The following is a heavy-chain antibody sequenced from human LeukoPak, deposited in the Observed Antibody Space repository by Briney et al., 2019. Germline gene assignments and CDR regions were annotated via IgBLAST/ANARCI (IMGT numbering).Heavy chain of an antibody. V-gene: IGHV4-34*01. Sequence: SETLSLTCAVYGGSFSGYYWSWIRQPPGKGLEWIGEINHSGSTNYNPSLKSRVTISVDTSKNQFSLKLSSVTAADTAVYYCARGFTLIYSSGWHRATQFDNWGQGTLVTVSS. CDR1: GGSFSGYY. CDR2: INHSGST. D-gene: IGHD6-19*01. CDR3: ARGFTLIYSSGWHRATQFDN. J-gene: IGHJ4*02.